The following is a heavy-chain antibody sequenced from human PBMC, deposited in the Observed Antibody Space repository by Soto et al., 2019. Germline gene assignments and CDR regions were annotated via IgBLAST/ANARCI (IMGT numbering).Heavy chain of an antibody. CDR3: VRWNGFGDR. CDR1: GFIISDYG. D-gene: IGHD1-1*01. J-gene: IGHJ5*02. Sequence: EVQLLESGGGLVQPGGSLRLSCAVSGFIISDYGVTWVRQAPGKGLEWVSGFSGGGGGTFYADSVKGRFTISRDDPKNTAYLQMNSLGAEDTAGYYCVRWNGFGDRWGQGTLVTVSS. V-gene: IGHV3-23*01. CDR2: FSGGGGGT.